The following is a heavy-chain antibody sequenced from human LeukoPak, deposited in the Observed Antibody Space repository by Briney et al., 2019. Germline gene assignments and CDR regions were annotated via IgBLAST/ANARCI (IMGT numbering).Heavy chain of an antibody. D-gene: IGHD3-10*01. J-gene: IGHJ3*02. CDR3: ARDVIWFGELSGGFDI. Sequence: GGSLRLSCAASGFTFSDYYMSWIRQAPGKGLEGVSYISSSGSTIYHADSVKGRFTISRDNAKNSLYLQMNSLRAEDTAVYYCARDVIWFGELSGGFDIWGQGTMVTVSS. CDR1: GFTFSDYY. CDR2: ISSSGSTI. V-gene: IGHV3-11*01.